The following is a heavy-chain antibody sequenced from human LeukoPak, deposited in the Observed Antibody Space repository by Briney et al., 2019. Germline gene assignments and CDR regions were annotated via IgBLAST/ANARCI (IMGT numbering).Heavy chain of an antibody. V-gene: IGHV1-2*02. CDR2: VNPTSGVP. CDR3: ARAYYYDGSGFYYH. Sequence: ASVKVSCKASGYTFTDYFMNWVRQAPGQGLEWMGWVNPTSGVPNYGQKFLGRVSMTRDTSISTAYMEVTSLRSDDTAVYYCARAYYYDGSGFYYHWGQGTLVTVSS. J-gene: IGHJ4*02. CDR1: GYTFTDYF. D-gene: IGHD3-22*01.